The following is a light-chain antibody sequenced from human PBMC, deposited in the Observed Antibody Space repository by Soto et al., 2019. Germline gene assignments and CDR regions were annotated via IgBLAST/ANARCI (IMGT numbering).Light chain of an antibody. CDR2: CND. J-gene: IGLJ3*02. CDR3: ATRDNSLSRWV. Sequence: QSVLTQPPSASGTPGQRVTISCSGSSSNIGTNYVYWHKQLPGTAPKLLIYCNDQRPSGVPDRLSGSKSGTSASLAISGLRSEDEADYYCATRDNSLSRWVFGGGTKLTVL. CDR1: SSNIGTNY. V-gene: IGLV1-47*02.